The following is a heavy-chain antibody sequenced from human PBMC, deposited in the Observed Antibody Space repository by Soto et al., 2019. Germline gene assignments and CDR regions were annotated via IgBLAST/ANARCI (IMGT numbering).Heavy chain of an antibody. D-gene: IGHD5-18*01. V-gene: IGHV1-18*01. CDR2: INVYNGST. CDR1: GYTFTSYG. Sequence: ASVKVSCKASGYTFTSYGISWVRQAPGQGLEWMGWINVYNGSTSYAQKFQGRVTMTRDTSTSTVYMELSSLRSEDTAVYYCARAHTAMVPLPKDYWGQGTLVTVSS. CDR3: ARAHTAMVPLPKDY. J-gene: IGHJ4*02.